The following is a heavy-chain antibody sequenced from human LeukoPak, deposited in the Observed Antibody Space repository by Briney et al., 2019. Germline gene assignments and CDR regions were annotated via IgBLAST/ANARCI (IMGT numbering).Heavy chain of an antibody. Sequence: GGSLRLSCAASGFTFSSYSMNWVRQAPGKGLEWVSSISGSGTTIYYADSVKGRFTISRDNAKNSLYLQMSSLRAEDTAVYYCVGESTSSTDYWGQGTLVTVSS. CDR2: ISGSGTTI. D-gene: IGHD6-6*01. J-gene: IGHJ4*02. CDR3: VGESTSSTDY. V-gene: IGHV3-48*04. CDR1: GFTFSSYS.